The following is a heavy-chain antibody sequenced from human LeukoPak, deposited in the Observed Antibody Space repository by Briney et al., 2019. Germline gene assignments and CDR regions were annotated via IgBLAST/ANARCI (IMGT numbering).Heavy chain of an antibody. D-gene: IGHD2-15*01. Sequence: GGSMRLSCAASGLAFSAYKMHWVRQAPRKGLVWVSRISTDGYTTDYADFVQGRFTASRDNTKSTWSLEVNSLRAEDTAVYYCVVGGSPGYWGQGTLVTVSS. CDR2: ISTDGYTT. CDR1: GLAFSAYK. J-gene: IGHJ4*02. V-gene: IGHV3-74*01. CDR3: VVGGSPGY.